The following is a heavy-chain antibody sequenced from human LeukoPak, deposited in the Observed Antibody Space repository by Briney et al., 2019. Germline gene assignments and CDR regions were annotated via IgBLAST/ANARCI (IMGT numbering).Heavy chain of an antibody. CDR1: GFKFSTYW. CDR3: TRVGYIDEGIDY. CDR2: IKQDGSKK. J-gene: IGHJ4*02. D-gene: IGHD5-24*01. V-gene: IGHV3-7*04. Sequence: GGSLRLSCAASGFKFSTYWMSWVRQAPGKGLEWVANIKQDGSKKSYVDSVKGRFTISRDNAKNSLYLQMNSLRAEDTAIYYCTRVGYIDEGIDYWGQGTLVTVSS.